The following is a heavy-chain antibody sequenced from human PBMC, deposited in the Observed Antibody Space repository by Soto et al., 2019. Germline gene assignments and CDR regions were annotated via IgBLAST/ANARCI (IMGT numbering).Heavy chain of an antibody. CDR2: IRANNGDT. Sequence: QVQLVQSGAEVEKPGASAKVSYKASGYSFTSYGITWVRQAPGQGLEWLGWIRANNGDTKYALKLQDRVTMTTDTSTSTAYMELRSLRSDDTAVYFCARSHHYYYYYMDVWGKGTTVTVSS. V-gene: IGHV1-18*01. CDR1: GYSFTSYG. CDR3: ARSHHYYYYYMDV. J-gene: IGHJ6*03.